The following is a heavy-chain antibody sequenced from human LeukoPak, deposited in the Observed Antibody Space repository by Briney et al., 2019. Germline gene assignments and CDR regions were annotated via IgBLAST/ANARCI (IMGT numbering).Heavy chain of an antibody. CDR1: GGTFSSYA. V-gene: IGHV1-69*04. D-gene: IGHD5-18*01. CDR2: LIPILGIA. J-gene: IGHJ4*02. Sequence: SVKVSCKASGGTFSSYAISWVRQAPGQGLEWMGRLIPILGIANYAQKFQGRVTITADKSTSTAYMELSSLRSEDTAVYYCAREGYSYGLDYWGQGTLVTVSS. CDR3: AREGYSYGLDY.